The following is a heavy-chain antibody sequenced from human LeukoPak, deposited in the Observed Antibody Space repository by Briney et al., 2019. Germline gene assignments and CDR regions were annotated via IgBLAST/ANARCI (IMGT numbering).Heavy chain of an antibody. CDR3: SRGLDSRKLGY. CDR1: GASFNSDDQY. V-gene: IGHV4-31*03. CDR2: IHPSGML. D-gene: IGHD3-22*01. Sequence: SETLSLTCTVSGASFNSDDQYWNWIRQSPGKGLEWIGSIHPSGMLYNNPSLESRVTMSRDTSKNQFSLNLNSVTAADAVVYFCSRGLDSRKLGYWGQGILVTVSS. J-gene: IGHJ4*02.